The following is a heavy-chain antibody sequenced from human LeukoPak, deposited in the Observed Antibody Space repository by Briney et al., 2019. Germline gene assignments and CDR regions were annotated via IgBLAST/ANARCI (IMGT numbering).Heavy chain of an antibody. V-gene: IGHV3-72*01. Sequence: GGSLRLSCAVSGFTFSDYYMDWVRQAAGKGLEWVGRSRNKDHRYSTEYAASVKGRFTISRDESKNSPFLQMNSLKIEDTAIYYCVRGHDSFDYWGQGTLVTVSS. CDR3: VRGHDSFDY. CDR2: SRNKDHRYST. J-gene: IGHJ4*02. CDR1: GFTFSDYY. D-gene: IGHD3-3*01.